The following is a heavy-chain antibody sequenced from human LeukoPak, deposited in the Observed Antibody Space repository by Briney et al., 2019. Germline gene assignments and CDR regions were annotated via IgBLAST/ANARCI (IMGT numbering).Heavy chain of an antibody. CDR2: IYTSAST. J-gene: IGHJ6*02. CDR3: ARASVASHYYYGMDV. Sequence: SETLSLTCAVYGGSFSGYYWSWIRQPAGKGLEWIGRIYTSASTNYNPSLKSRVTMSVDTSKNQFSLKLSSVTAADTAVYYCARASVASHYYYGMDVWGQGTTVTVSS. D-gene: IGHD4-23*01. V-gene: IGHV4-59*10. CDR1: GGSFSGYY.